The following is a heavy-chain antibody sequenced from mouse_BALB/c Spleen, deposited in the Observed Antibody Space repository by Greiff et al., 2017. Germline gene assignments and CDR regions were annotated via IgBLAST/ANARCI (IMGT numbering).Heavy chain of an antibody. V-gene: IGHV5-6-5*01. CDR1: GFTFSSYA. J-gene: IGHJ1*01. CDR2: ISSGGST. Sequence: EVQLVESGGGLVKPGGSLKLSCAASGFTFSSYAMSWVRQTPEKRLEWVASISSGGSTYYPDSVKGRFTISRDNARNILYLQMSSLRSEDTAMYYCARGQYYGSRGWYFDVWGAGTTVTVSS. D-gene: IGHD1-1*01. CDR3: ARGQYYGSRGWYFDV.